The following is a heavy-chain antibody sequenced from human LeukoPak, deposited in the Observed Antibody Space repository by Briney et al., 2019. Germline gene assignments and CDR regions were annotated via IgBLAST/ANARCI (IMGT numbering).Heavy chain of an antibody. CDR2: IYYSGST. Sequence: SETLSLTCTVSGGSISSYYWSRIRQPPGKGLEWIGYIYYSGSTNYNPSLKSRVTISVDTSKNQFSLKLSSVTAADTAVYYCARYGRILDYWGQGTLVTVSS. J-gene: IGHJ4*02. V-gene: IGHV4-59*08. D-gene: IGHD4-17*01. CDR3: ARYGRILDY. CDR1: GGSISSYY.